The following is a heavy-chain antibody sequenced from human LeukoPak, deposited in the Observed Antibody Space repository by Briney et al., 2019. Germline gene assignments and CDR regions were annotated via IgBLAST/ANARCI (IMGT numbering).Heavy chain of an antibody. CDR2: INPNIGDA. V-gene: IGHV1-2*02. Sequence: GASVKVSCKASGYTFTGYFMHWVRQAPGQGLEWMGWINPNIGDASYAQKFQGRVTMTRDRSINKAYMELSRLTSDDTAVYDCARMDLDGGDSIGFDSWGQGTLVTVSS. D-gene: IGHD2-21*02. J-gene: IGHJ5*01. CDR1: GYTFTGYF. CDR3: ARMDLDGGDSIGFDS.